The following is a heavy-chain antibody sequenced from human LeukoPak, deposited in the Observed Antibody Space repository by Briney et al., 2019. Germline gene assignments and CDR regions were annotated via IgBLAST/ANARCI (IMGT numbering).Heavy chain of an antibody. J-gene: IGHJ4*02. CDR2: IKPASGGT. Sequence: SVTVSCKASGYIFSDYYMHWVRRAPGRGLEWMGWIKPASGGTNYEQKFQGRVTMTRDTSISTAYMELSRLRSDDTAIYYCGPSGRVTSPLRTNYLDYWCQGNLRSVSS. CDR3: GPSGRVTSPLRTNYLDY. CDR1: GYIFSDYY. V-gene: IGHV1-2*02. D-gene: IGHD1-26*01.